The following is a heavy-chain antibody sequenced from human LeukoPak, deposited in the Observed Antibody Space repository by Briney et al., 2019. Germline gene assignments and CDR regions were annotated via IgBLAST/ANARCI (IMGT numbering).Heavy chain of an antibody. V-gene: IGHV3-21*01. CDR2: ISTSSSYI. J-gene: IGHJ6*03. D-gene: IGHD2-15*01. CDR1: GFTFSSYT. Sequence: GGSLRLSCAASGFTFSSYTMNWVRQAPGKGLEWVSSISTSSSYIYYADSVKGRFTISRDNAKNSLYLQMNSLRAEDTAVYYCARVVVAASYYYMDVWGKGTTVTISS. CDR3: ARVVVAASYYYMDV.